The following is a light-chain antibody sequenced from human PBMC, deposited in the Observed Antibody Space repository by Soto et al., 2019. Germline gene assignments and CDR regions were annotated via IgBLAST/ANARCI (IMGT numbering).Light chain of an antibody. CDR2: EVS. Sequence: QSVLTQPASVSGSPGQSITISCTGTSSDVGGYKYVSWYQQHPDKAPKLIIFEVSNRPSGISSRFSASKSGNTASLTISGLQAEDEADYYCASYTSSSTSVIFGRGTKLTVL. CDR1: SSDVGGYKY. V-gene: IGLV2-14*01. J-gene: IGLJ2*01. CDR3: ASYTSSSTSVI.